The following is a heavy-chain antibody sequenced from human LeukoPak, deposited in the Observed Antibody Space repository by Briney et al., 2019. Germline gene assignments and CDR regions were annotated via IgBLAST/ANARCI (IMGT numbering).Heavy chain of an antibody. D-gene: IGHD3-10*01. CDR3: ARAHLMVRGAMGY. V-gene: IGHV1-8*02. J-gene: IGHJ4*02. Sequence: ASVKVSCKASGYTFTSYDINWLRQATGQGLEWMGWMNPNSGNTGYAQKFQGRVTMTRNTSISTAYMELSSLRSEDTAVYYCARAHLMVRGAMGYWGQGTLVTVSS. CDR1: GYTFTSYD. CDR2: MNPNSGNT.